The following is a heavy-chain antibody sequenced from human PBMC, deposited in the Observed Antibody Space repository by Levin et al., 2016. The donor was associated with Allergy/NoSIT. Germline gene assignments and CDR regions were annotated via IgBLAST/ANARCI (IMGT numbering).Heavy chain of an antibody. CDR2: ISSSGSTI. D-gene: IGHD5-18*01. J-gene: IGHJ4*02. V-gene: IGHV3-48*03. Sequence: VRQAPGKGLEWVSYISSSGSTIYYADSVKGRFTISRDNAKNSLYLQMNSLRAEDTAVYYCARVVFGGYSYGGFDYWGQGTLVTVS. CDR3: ARVVFGGYSYGGFDY.